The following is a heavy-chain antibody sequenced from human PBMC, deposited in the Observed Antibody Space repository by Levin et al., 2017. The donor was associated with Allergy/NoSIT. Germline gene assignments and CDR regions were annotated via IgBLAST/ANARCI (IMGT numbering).Heavy chain of an antibody. CDR2: INPNTGET. CDR3: ARPRGSRRLELHWFDP. D-gene: IGHD3-10*01. J-gene: IGHJ5*02. CDR1: GYTFTNYY. V-gene: IGHV1-2*02. Sequence: WASVKVSCQTSGYTFTNYYIHWVRQAPGHGLEWMGWINPNTGETNYAQRFHGRVAMTSDTSITTAYLEVSGLRSDDTAFYFCARPRGSRRLELHWFDPWGQGTLVSVSS.